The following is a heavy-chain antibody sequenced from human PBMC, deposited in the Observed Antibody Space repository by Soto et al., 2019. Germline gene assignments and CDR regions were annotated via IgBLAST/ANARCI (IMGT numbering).Heavy chain of an antibody. V-gene: IGHV3-7*01. CDR3: ASAGYCSGGSCYPSIFYFDY. CDR2: IKQDGSEK. J-gene: IGHJ4*02. CDR1: GFTFSSYW. Sequence: EVQLVESGGGLVQPGGSLRLSCAASGFTFSSYWMSWVRQAPGKGLEWVANIKQDGSEKYYVDSVKGRFTISGDNAKNSQYLHMNSLRVEDTAVYYCASAGYCSGGSCYPSIFYFDYWCQGTLVTVSS. D-gene: IGHD2-15*01.